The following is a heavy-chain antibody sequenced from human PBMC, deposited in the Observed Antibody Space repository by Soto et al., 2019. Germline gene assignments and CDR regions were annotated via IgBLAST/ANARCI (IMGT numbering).Heavy chain of an antibody. Sequence: GASVKVPCKASGYTFTSYYMHWVRQAPGQGLEWMGIINPSGGSTTYAQKFQGRVTMTRDTSTSTVYMELSSLRSEDTAVYYCARGDIVAIFGMDVWGQGTTVTVSS. J-gene: IGHJ6*02. V-gene: IGHV1-46*01. CDR3: ARGDIVAIFGMDV. CDR1: GYTFTSYY. CDR2: INPSGGST. D-gene: IGHD5-12*01.